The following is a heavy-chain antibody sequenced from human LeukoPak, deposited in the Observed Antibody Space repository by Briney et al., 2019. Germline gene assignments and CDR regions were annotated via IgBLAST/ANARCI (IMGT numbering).Heavy chain of an antibody. J-gene: IGHJ4*02. CDR3: AREKRDDFWSGYFDFFDY. CDR2: IYYSGST. CDR1: GGSISSSSYY. Sequence: SETLSLTCTVSGGSISSSSYYWGWIRQPPGKGLEWIGSIYYSGSTYYNPSLKSRVTISVDTSKNQFSLKLSSVTAADTAVYYCAREKRDDFWSGYFDFFDYWGQGTLVTVSS. V-gene: IGHV4-39*07. D-gene: IGHD3-3*01.